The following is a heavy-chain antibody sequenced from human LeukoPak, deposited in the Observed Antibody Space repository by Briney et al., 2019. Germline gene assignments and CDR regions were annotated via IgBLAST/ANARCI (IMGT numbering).Heavy chain of an antibody. V-gene: IGHV3-73*01. CDR1: GFTFSGSA. J-gene: IGHJ6*04. CDR3: TSLGRWDV. CDR2: IRSKANSYAT. Sequence: GGSLRLSCAASGFTFSGSAMHWVRQASGKGLEWVGRIRSKANSYATAYAASVKGRITISRDDSKNTAYLQMNSLKTEDTAVYYCTSLGRWDVWGKGTTVTVSS.